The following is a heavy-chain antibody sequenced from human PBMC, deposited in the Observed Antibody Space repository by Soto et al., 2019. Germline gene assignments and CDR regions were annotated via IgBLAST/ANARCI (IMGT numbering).Heavy chain of an antibody. CDR3: ARDVSPGTTSNWFAP. Sequence: QVQLQESGPGLVKPSETLSLTCTVSGGSISSYYWSWIRQPPGKGLEWIGYIYYSGSTNYNPSLKSRVTISVDTSKNQFSLKLSSVPAADTAVYYWARDVSPGTTSNWFAPWGQGTLVTVSS. V-gene: IGHV4-59*01. CDR2: IYYSGST. J-gene: IGHJ5*02. CDR1: GGSISSYY. D-gene: IGHD1-7*01.